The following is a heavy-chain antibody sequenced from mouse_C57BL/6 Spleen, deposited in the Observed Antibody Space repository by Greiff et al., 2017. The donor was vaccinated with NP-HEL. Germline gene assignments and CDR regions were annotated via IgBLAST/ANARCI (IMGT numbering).Heavy chain of an antibody. CDR3: ARCYYGSRYYFDY. CDR1: GYAFSSSW. V-gene: IGHV1-82*01. CDR2: IYPGDGDT. J-gene: IGHJ2*01. Sequence: VQLQQSGPELVKPGASVKISCKASGYAFSSSWMNWVKQRPGKGLEWIGRIYPGDGDTNYNGKFKGKATLTADKSSSTAYMQLSSLTSEDSAVYCCARCYYGSRYYFDYWGQGTTLTVSS. D-gene: IGHD1-1*01.